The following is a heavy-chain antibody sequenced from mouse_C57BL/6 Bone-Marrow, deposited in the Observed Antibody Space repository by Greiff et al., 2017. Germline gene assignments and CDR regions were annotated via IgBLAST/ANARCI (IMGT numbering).Heavy chain of an antibody. D-gene: IGHD4-1*01. V-gene: IGHV1-55*01. CDR2: IYPTSGRT. Sequence: QVQLQQPGAELVKPGASVQMSCKASGYTFTSYWITWVKQRPGQGLEWIGDIYPTSGRTNYNEKFKSKAILTVAPSSNTAYMQLSSLTSEDSAVFYCAGSGPLGRSFDYWGQGTTLTVSS. CDR3: AGSGPLGRSFDY. CDR1: GYTFTSYW. J-gene: IGHJ2*01.